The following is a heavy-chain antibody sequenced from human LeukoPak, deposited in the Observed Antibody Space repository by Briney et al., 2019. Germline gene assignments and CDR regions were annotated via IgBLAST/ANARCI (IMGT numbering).Heavy chain of an antibody. CDR2: IYPGDSDT. Sequence: GESLKISCKGSGYRFTSYWIGWVRQMPGKGLEWMGIIYPGDSDTRYSPSFQGQVTISADKSISTAYLQWSSLKASDTAMYYCARQGSRVYDILTGGMDVWGQGTTVTVSS. J-gene: IGHJ6*02. D-gene: IGHD3-9*01. CDR1: GYRFTSYW. V-gene: IGHV5-51*01. CDR3: ARQGSRVYDILTGGMDV.